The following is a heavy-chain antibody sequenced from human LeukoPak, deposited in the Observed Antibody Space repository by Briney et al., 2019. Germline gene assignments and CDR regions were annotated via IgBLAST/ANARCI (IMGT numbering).Heavy chain of an antibody. CDR1: GFTFGTFD. J-gene: IGHJ4*02. CDR2: LSCLDASCTE. Sequence: GGSLRLSCPASGFTFGTFDMSWVRQAPWKGLEWVSTLSCLDASCTEYYSDSVKGRFTISRDKSKSTLSLQVNSLRVEDTAMYYCVRDSEGRFAYCGPGTLVTVSS. D-gene: IGHD3-10*01. V-gene: IGHV3-23*01. CDR3: VRDSEGRFAY.